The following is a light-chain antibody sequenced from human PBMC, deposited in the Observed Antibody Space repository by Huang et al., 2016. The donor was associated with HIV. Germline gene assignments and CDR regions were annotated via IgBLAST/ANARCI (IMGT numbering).Light chain of an antibody. J-gene: IGKJ3*01. CDR1: QTILHESDSRNY. CDR2: WAS. V-gene: IGKV4-1*01. Sequence: DIVMTQSPDSLAVSLGERATINCKSSQTILHESDSRNYLAWYQQKPGQPPKLLIHWASIRKSGVPDRFIGSGSGTYFTLTISSLQAEDVAVYYCQQYYSSPFTFGPGTNVDI. CDR3: QQYYSSPFT.